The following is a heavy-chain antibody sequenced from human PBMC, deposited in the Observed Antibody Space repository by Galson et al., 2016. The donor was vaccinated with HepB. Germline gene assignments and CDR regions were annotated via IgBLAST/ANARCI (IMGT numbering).Heavy chain of an antibody. V-gene: IGHV3-23*01. D-gene: IGHD6-13*01. CDR3: AKDRGYEPPYYKDV. CDR2: MSGTSGRT. Sequence: SLRLSCAASGFTFSSYAMSWVRQAPGKGLEWVSTMSGTSGRTYYADSVKGRFTISRDNSKNTVSLQMNSLRVEDTAVYYCAKDRGYEPPYYKDVWGTGTTVTVFS. J-gene: IGHJ6*03. CDR1: GFTFSSYA.